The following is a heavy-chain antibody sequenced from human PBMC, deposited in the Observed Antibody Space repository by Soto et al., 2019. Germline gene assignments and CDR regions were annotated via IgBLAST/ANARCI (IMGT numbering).Heavy chain of an antibody. CDR3: ARARLYFYDSSGYHLYYFDF. CDR2: ISSSDSYI. D-gene: IGHD3-22*01. V-gene: IGHV3-21*02. Sequence: EVQLVESGGGLVKPGGSLRLSCAASGFTFTSYTMNWVRQAPGRGLEWVSSISSSDSYIYYSDSVKGRFTISRDNAKKSLDLQMSSLRAEDTAVYYCARARLYFYDSSGYHLYYFDFWGQGTLVTVSS. CDR1: GFTFTSYT. J-gene: IGHJ4*02.